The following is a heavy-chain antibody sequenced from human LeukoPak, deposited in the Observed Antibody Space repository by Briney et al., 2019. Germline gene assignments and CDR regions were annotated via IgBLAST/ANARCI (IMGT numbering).Heavy chain of an antibody. CDR1: GGSISSGGYS. D-gene: IGHD3-22*01. V-gene: IGHV4-30-2*06. Sequence: SSETLSLTCAVSGGSISSGGYSWSWIRQSPGKGLEWIGYIYHTGSTYYNPSLRSRVTMSADRSKNQVSLKLSSVTAADTAVYYCARGYYHDSSGYNFDYWGQGTLVTVSS. CDR2: IYHTGST. CDR3: ARGYYHDSSGYNFDY. J-gene: IGHJ4*02.